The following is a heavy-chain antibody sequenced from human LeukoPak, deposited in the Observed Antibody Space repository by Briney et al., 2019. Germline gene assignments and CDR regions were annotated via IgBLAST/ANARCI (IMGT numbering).Heavy chain of an antibody. D-gene: IGHD2-2*02. V-gene: IGHV3-11*03. J-gene: IGHJ4*02. CDR1: GFTFSDYY. CDR3: ARLGFVVPAVIFDY. CDR2: ISSSSTYT. Sequence: PGGSLRLSCAASGFTFSDYYMSWIRQAPGKGLEWVSYISSSSTYTNYADSVKGRFTISRDNAKNSLYLQMNSLRAEDTAMYYCARLGFVVPAVIFDYWGQGTLVTVSS.